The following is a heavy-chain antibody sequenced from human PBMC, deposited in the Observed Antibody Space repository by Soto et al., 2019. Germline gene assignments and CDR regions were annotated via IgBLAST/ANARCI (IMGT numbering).Heavy chain of an antibody. CDR2: IIPIFGTA. Sequence: GASVKVSCKASGGTFSSYAISWVRQAPGRGLEWMGGIIPIFGTANYAQKFQGRVTITADESTSTAYMELSSLRSEDTAVYYCASTPYSSSSVAYYYGMDVWGQGTTVTVSS. J-gene: IGHJ6*02. CDR1: GGTFSSYA. V-gene: IGHV1-69*13. CDR3: ASTPYSSSSVAYYYGMDV. D-gene: IGHD6-6*01.